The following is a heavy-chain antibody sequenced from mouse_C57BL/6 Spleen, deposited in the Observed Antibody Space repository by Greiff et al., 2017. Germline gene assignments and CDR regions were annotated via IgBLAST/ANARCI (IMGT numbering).Heavy chain of an antibody. J-gene: IGHJ4*01. Sequence: EVKLMESGGGLVKPGGSLKLSCAASGFTFSDYGMHWVRQAPEKGLEWVAYISSGSSTSYYADTVKGRFTISRDNAKNTLFLQMTSLRSEDTAMYYCARPYGYDYYAMGYWGQRTSVTVSS. D-gene: IGHD2-2*01. V-gene: IGHV5-17*01. CDR3: ARPYGYDYYAMGY. CDR1: GFTFSDYG. CDR2: ISSGSSTS.